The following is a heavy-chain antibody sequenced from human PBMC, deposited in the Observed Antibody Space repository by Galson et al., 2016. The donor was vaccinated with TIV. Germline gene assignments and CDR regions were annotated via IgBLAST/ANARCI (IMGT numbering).Heavy chain of an antibody. CDR3: ARGIAIDY. CDR1: GGTFSGYY. V-gene: IGHV1-2*02. CDR2: INPNSGGT. D-gene: IGHD2-21*01. J-gene: IGHJ4*02. Sequence: SVKVSCKASGGTFSGYYIHWVRRAPGQGLEWMGWINPNSGGTNYAQKFQGRVTMTRDTSISTAYMELTRLRSDDTAVYYCARGIAIDYWGQGTLVIVSS.